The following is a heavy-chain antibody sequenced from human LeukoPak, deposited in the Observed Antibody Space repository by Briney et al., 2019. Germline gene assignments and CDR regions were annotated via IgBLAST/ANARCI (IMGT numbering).Heavy chain of an antibody. CDR3: AKKLYKYSSQYGMDV. CDR1: GLTFSSYA. V-gene: IGHV3-23*01. CDR2: ISGSGGST. D-gene: IGHD1-26*01. J-gene: IGHJ6*02. Sequence: GGSLRLSCAASGLTFSSYAMSWVRQAPGKGLEWVSAISGSGGSTYYADSVKGRFTISRDNSKNTLYLQMNSLRAEDTAVYYCAKKLYKYSSQYGMDVWGQGTTVTVSS.